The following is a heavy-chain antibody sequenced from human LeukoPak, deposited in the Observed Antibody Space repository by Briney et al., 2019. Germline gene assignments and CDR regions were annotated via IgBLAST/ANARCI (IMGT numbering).Heavy chain of an antibody. CDR3: ARPDPNVGPEHMTTVPLGY. V-gene: IGHV1-69*05. CDR1: GGTFSSYA. CDR2: IIPIFGTA. J-gene: IGHJ4*02. D-gene: IGHD4-11*01. Sequence: GASVKVSCKASGGTFSSYAISWVRQAPGQGLEWMGGIIPIFGTANYAQKFQGRVTITTDESTSTAYMELSSLRSEDTAVYYCARPDPNVGPEHMTTVPLGYWGQGTLVTVSS.